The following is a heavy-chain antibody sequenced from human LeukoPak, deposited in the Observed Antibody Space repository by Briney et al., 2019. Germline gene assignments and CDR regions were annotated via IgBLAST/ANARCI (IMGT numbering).Heavy chain of an antibody. Sequence: GGSLRLSCAGSGFTFSNAWMSWVRQAPGKGLEWVGRIKSKTDGGTTDYAAPVKGRFTISRDDSKNTLCLQMNSLKTEDTAVYYCTTERDMVRGVIPLYYFDYWGQGTLVTASS. D-gene: IGHD3-10*01. CDR2: IKSKTDGGTT. V-gene: IGHV3-15*01. CDR1: GFTFSNAW. CDR3: TTERDMVRGVIPLYYFDY. J-gene: IGHJ4*02.